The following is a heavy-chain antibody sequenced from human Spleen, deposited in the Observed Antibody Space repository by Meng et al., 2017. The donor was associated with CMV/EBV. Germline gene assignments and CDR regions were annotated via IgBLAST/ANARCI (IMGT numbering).Heavy chain of an antibody. D-gene: IGHD6-19*01. CDR2: ISAYNGNT. CDR1: GYTFTSYG. V-gene: IGHV1-18*01. J-gene: IGHJ6*02. CDR3: ARGGSSGWYYYYGVDA. Sequence: ASVKVSCKASGYTFTSYGISWVRQAPGQGLEWMGWISAYNGNTTYAQKFQGRVIMTTDTSTSTAYMELRSLTSDDTAVYFCARGGSSGWYYYYGVDAWGQGTTVTVSS.